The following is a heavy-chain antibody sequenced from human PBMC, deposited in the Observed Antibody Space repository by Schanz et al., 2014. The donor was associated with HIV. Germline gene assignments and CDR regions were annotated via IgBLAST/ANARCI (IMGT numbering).Heavy chain of an antibody. J-gene: IGHJ6*02. Sequence: DVQLVESGGGLVQPGRSLRLSCAASGFTFDDYAMHWVRQAPGKGLEWVSRINNDGSTTTYADSVKGRFTISRDNAKNTLYLQMNSLRAEDTAVYYCARETVNYYYGMDVWGQGTTVTVSS. D-gene: IGHD4-4*01. CDR1: GFTFDDYA. V-gene: IGHV3-74*01. CDR3: ARETVNYYYGMDV. CDR2: INNDGSTT.